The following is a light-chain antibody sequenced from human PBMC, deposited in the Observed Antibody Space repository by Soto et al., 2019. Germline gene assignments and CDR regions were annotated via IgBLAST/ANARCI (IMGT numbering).Light chain of an antibody. CDR3: AAWDDSLNGPV. CDR2: ANS. Sequence: QSVLTQPPSASGTPGQSVTISCSGSSSNIGSNTVNWYQQVPGTAPRLLIYANSQRPSGVPARFSGSKSGTSASLVISGLQSEDEADYYCAAWDDSLNGPVFGGGTKVTVL. J-gene: IGLJ3*02. CDR1: SSNIGSNT. V-gene: IGLV1-44*01.